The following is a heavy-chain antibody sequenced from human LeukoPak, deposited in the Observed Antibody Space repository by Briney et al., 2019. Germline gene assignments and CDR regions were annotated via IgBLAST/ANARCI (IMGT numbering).Heavy chain of an antibody. CDR2: ISGSGGST. Sequence: GGSLRLSCAASGFTFSSYAMSWVRQAPGKGLEWVSAISGSGGSTYYADSVKGRFTISRDNSKNTLYLQMNSLRAEDTAVYYCAKGIDIVVVPAAMQAFDIWGQGTMVTVSS. CDR3: AKGIDIVVVPAAMQAFDI. V-gene: IGHV3-23*01. J-gene: IGHJ3*02. D-gene: IGHD2-2*01. CDR1: GFTFSSYA.